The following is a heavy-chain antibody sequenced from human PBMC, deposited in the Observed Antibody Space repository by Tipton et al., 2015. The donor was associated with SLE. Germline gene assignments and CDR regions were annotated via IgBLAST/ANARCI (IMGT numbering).Heavy chain of an antibody. J-gene: IGHJ4*03. CDR3: GTQGELPHGVWGY. V-gene: IGHV4-61*02. Sequence: GLVKPSQTLSLTCTVSGGSISGGRYYWSWIRQSAGKGLEWIGRIYASGSTNLNPSLQSRVSISADTSKNQFSLKLTSVTAADTAVYFCGTQGELPHGVWGYWGHGTLVTVSS. D-gene: IGHD1-7*01. CDR2: IYASGST. CDR1: GGSISGGRYY.